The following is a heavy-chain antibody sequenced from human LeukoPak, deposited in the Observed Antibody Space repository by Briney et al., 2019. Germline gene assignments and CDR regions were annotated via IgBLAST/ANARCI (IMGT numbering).Heavy chain of an antibody. V-gene: IGHV3-48*03. CDR3: ASARLYSSSWYCYFDY. J-gene: IGHJ4*02. D-gene: IGHD6-13*01. CDR1: GMSFSSYE. CDR2: ISRGGTTI. Sequence: GSLRLSCAASGMSFSSYEMNWVRQAPGKGLEWVSYISRGGTTIYYADSVKGRFTISRDNAKNSLYLQMNNLGAEDTAVYYCASARLYSSSWYCYFDYWGRGTLVTVSS.